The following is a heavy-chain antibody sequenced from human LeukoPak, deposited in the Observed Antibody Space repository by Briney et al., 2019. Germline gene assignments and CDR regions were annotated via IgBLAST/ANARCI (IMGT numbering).Heavy chain of an antibody. CDR2: ISPYTGDT. D-gene: IGHD3-16*02. CDR3: ARDQYDSVWGSYRPYFDF. Sequence: ASVKVSCKASGYTFPSYGISWVRQAPGQGLEWMGSISPYTGDTKYAERLQNRVIMTTDTSTRTAYMELRSLTSDDTAVFYCARDQYDSVWGSYRPYFDFWGQGTLVTVSS. CDR1: GYTFPSYG. V-gene: IGHV1-18*04. J-gene: IGHJ4*02.